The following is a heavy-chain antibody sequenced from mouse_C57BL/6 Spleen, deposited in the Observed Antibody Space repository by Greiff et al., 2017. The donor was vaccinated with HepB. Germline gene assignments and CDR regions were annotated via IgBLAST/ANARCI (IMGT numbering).Heavy chain of an antibody. D-gene: IGHD2-5*01. J-gene: IGHJ3*01. CDR1: GFTFSSYA. CDR3: TRDAYYSNYGGFAY. Sequence: EVQGVESGEGLVKPGGSLKLSCAASGFTFSSYAMSWVRQTPEKRLEWVAYISSGGDYIYYADTVKGRFTISRDNARNTLYLQMSSLKSEDTAMYYCTRDAYYSNYGGFAYWGQGTLVTVSA. CDR2: ISSGGDYI. V-gene: IGHV5-9-1*02.